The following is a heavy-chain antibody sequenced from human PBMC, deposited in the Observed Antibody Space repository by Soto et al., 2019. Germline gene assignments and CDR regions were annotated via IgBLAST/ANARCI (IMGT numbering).Heavy chain of an antibody. CDR2: IWYDGSNK. D-gene: IGHD4-4*01. CDR3: ARDRGNYASKGYYYYYGMDV. J-gene: IGHJ6*02. Sequence: PGGSLRLSCAASGFTFSSYGMHWVRQAPGKGLEWVAVIWYDGSNKYYADSVKGRFTISRDNSKNTLYLQMNSLRAEDTAVYYCARDRGNYASKGYYYYYGMDVWGQGT. CDR1: GFTFSSYG. V-gene: IGHV3-33*01.